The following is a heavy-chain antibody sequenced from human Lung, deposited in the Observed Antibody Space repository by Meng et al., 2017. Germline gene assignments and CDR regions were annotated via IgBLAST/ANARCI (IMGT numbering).Heavy chain of an antibody. CDR2: IIDSGST. V-gene: IGHV4-34*12. Sequence: QVKRQQWGAGLLKPSETLSLTCAVYGGSFSGYYWSWIRQPPGKGLEWIGEIIDSGSTNYNPSLKSRVTISVDTSKNQFSLRVSSVTAADRAVYYCVRRTYSSGWYFDYWGQGTLVTVSS. J-gene: IGHJ4*02. CDR1: GGSFSGYY. D-gene: IGHD6-19*01. CDR3: VRRTYSSGWYFDY.